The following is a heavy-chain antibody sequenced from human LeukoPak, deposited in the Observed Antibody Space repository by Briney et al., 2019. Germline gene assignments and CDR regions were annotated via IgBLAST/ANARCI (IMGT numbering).Heavy chain of an antibody. Sequence: PSETLSLTCTVSGGSISSYYWNWIRQPPGKGLEWIGYIFYSGSTNYNPSLKSRVTISVDTSKNQFSLKLSSVTAADTAVYYCARAPSLKARFDPWGQGTQVTVSS. CDR1: GGSISSYY. V-gene: IGHV4-59*01. CDR3: ARAPSLKARFDP. CDR2: IFYSGST. J-gene: IGHJ5*02.